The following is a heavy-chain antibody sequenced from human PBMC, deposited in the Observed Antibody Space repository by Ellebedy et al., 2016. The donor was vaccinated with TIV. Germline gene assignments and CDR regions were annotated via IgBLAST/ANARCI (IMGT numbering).Heavy chain of an antibody. J-gene: IGHJ4*02. CDR1: GGSITGSH. Sequence: MPGGSLRLSCTVSGGSITGSHWSWIRQPPGKGLEWFGYIYSSGITNYNPSLKSRVTISVDTSKNQFSLKLRSVTAADTAMYYCAKNSYASGQWGQGTLVTVSS. CDR2: IYSSGIT. D-gene: IGHD3-16*01. CDR3: AKNSYASGQ. V-gene: IGHV4-59*01.